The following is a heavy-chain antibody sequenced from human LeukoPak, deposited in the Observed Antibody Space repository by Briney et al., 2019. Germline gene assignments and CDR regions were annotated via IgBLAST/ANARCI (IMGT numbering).Heavy chain of an antibody. V-gene: IGHV4-39*01. CDR1: GGSISSSSYY. Sequence: SETLSLTCTVSGGSISSSSYYWGWIRQPPGKGLEWIGSIYYSGSTYYNPSLKSRVTISVDTSKNQFSLKLSSVTAADTAVYDCERSYYYDSSGYRIWRWADAFDIWGQGTMVTVSS. CDR2: IYYSGST. CDR3: ERSYYYDSSGYRIWRWADAFDI. J-gene: IGHJ3*02. D-gene: IGHD3-22*01.